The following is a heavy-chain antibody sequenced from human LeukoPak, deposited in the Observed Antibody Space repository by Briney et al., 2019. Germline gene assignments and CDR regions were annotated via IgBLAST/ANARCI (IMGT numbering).Heavy chain of an antibody. Sequence: TGGSLRLSCAASGLTFSSYGMHWVRQAPGKGLEWVTDISSDGSNKYYADSVKGRFTISRDKFKNTLYLQMNSLRPEDTAVYYCAKAALLGGGYYRREIDYWGQGTLVTVSS. J-gene: IGHJ4*02. CDR1: GLTFSSYG. CDR2: ISSDGSNK. CDR3: AKAALLGGGYYRREIDY. D-gene: IGHD3-3*01. V-gene: IGHV3-30*18.